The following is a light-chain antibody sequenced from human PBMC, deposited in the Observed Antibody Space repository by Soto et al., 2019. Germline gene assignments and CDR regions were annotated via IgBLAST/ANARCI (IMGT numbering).Light chain of an antibody. Sequence: DIQMTQSPSSLSASVGDRVTITCQASQDIRKYLNWYQQKPGKAPKLLIYDASNLETGVPSRFSGSGAGTDFSVTINSLQPEDFATYFCQQYDNLPLTFGGGTKVEIK. CDR1: QDIRKY. V-gene: IGKV1-33*01. J-gene: IGKJ4*01. CDR3: QQYDNLPLT. CDR2: DAS.